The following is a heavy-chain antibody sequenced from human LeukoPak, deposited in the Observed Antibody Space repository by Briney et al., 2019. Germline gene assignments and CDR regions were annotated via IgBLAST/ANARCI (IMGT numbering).Heavy chain of an antibody. CDR3: ARHNGRPIGLAGGFDY. Sequence: SQTLSLTCTVSGGSISSGGYYWSWIRQPPGKGLEWIGSIYYSGSTYYNPSLKSRVTISVDTSKNQFSLKLSSVTAADTAVYYCARHNGRPIGLAGGFDYWGQGSLVTVSS. J-gene: IGHJ4*02. CDR2: IYYSGST. V-gene: IGHV4-39*01. D-gene: IGHD6-19*01. CDR1: GGSISSGGYY.